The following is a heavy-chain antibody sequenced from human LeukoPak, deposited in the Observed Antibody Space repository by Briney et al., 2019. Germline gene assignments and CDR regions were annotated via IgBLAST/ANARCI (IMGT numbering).Heavy chain of an antibody. CDR2: IYTSGST. V-gene: IGHV4-61*02. CDR3: ARSCGSDWCYYFHY. D-gene: IGHD2-8*01. J-gene: IGHJ4*02. Sequence: SETLSLTCTVSGGSISSGSYYWSWIRQPAGKGLEWIGRIYTSGSTNYNPSLKSRVTISVDTSRNQFSLKLTSVTAADTAVYYCARSCGSDWCYYFHYWGQGILVTVSS. CDR1: GGSISSGSYY.